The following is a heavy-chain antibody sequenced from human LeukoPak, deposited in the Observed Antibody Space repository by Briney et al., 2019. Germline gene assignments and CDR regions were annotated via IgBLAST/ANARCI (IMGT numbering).Heavy chain of an antibody. J-gene: IGHJ1*01. Sequence: GASVKVSCKASGGTFSSYAISWVRQAPGQGLEWMGGIIPIFGTANYAQKFQGRVTTTADKSTSTAYMELSSLRSEDTAVYYCARTGRRWDGYAYDSSGYYFQHWGQGTLVTVSS. D-gene: IGHD3-22*01. CDR1: GGTFSSYA. V-gene: IGHV1-69*06. CDR2: IIPIFGTA. CDR3: ARTGRRWDGYAYDSSGYYFQH.